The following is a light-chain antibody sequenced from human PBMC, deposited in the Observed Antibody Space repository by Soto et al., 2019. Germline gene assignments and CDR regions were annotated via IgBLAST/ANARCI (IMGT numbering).Light chain of an antibody. CDR3: QQLSNYPLT. Sequence: DIQLTQSPSFLSASVGDRVTITCRASQGISSYLAWYQQEPGKAPKLLIYAASTLQSGVPSRFSGSGSETEFTLTISRLQPEDSATYYCQQLSNYPLTFGGGTKMEIK. J-gene: IGKJ4*01. CDR2: AAS. CDR1: QGISSY. V-gene: IGKV1-9*01.